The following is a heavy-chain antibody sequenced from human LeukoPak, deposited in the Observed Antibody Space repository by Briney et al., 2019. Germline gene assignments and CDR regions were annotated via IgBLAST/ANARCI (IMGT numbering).Heavy chain of an antibody. CDR1: GYSSISGYY. CDR3: ATNYGSGSYYILVY. Sequence: SETLSLTCAVSGYSSISGYYLGWIRQPPGKGLEWIGNIYHSGSTYYNPSLKSRVTISLDTSKKQFSLKLSSVTAADTAVYYCATNYGSGSYYILVYWGEGTLVTVSS. V-gene: IGHV4-38-2*01. J-gene: IGHJ4*02. CDR2: IYHSGST. D-gene: IGHD3-10*01.